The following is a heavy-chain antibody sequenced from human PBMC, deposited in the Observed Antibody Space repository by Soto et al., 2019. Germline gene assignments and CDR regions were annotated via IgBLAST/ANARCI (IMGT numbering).Heavy chain of an antibody. D-gene: IGHD5-12*01. CDR1: GYSFTSYW. J-gene: IGHJ5*02. CDR2: IDPSDSYT. V-gene: IGHV5-10-1*01. Sequence: PGESLKISCKGSGYSFTSYWISWVRQMPGKGLEWMGRIDPSDSYTNYSPSFQGHVTISADKSISTAYLQWSSLKASDTAMYYCARLVGGVGYSGYAWFDPWGQGTLVTVSS. CDR3: ARLVGGVGYSGYAWFDP.